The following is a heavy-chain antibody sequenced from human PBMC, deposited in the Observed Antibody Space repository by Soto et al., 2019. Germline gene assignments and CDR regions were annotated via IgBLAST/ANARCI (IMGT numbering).Heavy chain of an antibody. Sequence: QVQLVESGGGVVQPGRSLRLSCAASGFTFSSYGMHWVRQAPGKGLEWVAVISYDGSNKYYADSVKGRFTISRDNSKNTLYLQMNSLRAEDTAVYYCAKDRWEGLVYDYWGQGTLVTVSS. CDR1: GFTFSSYG. CDR2: ISYDGSNK. V-gene: IGHV3-30*18. D-gene: IGHD1-26*01. J-gene: IGHJ4*02. CDR3: AKDRWEGLVYDY.